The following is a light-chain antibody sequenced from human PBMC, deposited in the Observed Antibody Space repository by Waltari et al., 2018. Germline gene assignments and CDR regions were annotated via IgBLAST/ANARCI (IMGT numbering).Light chain of an antibody. Sequence: DIVMTQSPDSLTLSLGERATINCKSSQSVLFSSDNKNYLAWYQQKPGQPPMVLIYWASTRASGVPERFSGSGSGTDFTLTISSLQREDAAVYYCQQYYDNPRAFGQGTKVDIK. V-gene: IGKV4-1*01. CDR3: QQYYDNPRA. CDR1: QSVLFSSDNKNY. CDR2: WAS. J-gene: IGKJ1*01.